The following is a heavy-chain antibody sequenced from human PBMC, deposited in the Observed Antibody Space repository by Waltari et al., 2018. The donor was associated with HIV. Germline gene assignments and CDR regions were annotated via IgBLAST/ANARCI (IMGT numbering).Heavy chain of an antibody. D-gene: IGHD6-6*01. CDR1: GRPPGRAA. CDR3: AKEGIAGRPSVPDY. Sequence: QLLSPGGCLVAPGGSLRLSGAASGRPPGRAAVGWVRHAPGKGLEWVSVISGSGGSTSYADFLKGRFTISSDNSKNTLYLQMNSLRAEDTAVYYCAKEGIAGRPSVPDYWGQGTLVTVSS. V-gene: IGHV3-23*01. J-gene: IGHJ4*02. CDR2: ISGSGGST.